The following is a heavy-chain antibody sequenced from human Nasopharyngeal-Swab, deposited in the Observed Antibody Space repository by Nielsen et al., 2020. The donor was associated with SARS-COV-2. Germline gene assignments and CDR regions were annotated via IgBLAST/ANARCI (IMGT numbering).Heavy chain of an antibody. CDR1: GFTFSGYW. Sequence: GESLKISCAASGFTFSGYWMSWVRQAPGKGLEWVANIKEDGSEKYYVDSVKGRFTISRGNAKNSLYLQMNSLRAEDTAVYYCAGGNSADHWGQGTLVTVSS. CDR2: IKEDGSEK. D-gene: IGHD4-23*01. V-gene: IGHV3-7*03. J-gene: IGHJ4*02. CDR3: AGGNSADH.